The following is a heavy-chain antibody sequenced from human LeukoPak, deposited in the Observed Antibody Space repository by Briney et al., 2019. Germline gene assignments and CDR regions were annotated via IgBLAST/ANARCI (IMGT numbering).Heavy chain of an antibody. Sequence: PGGSLRLSPALSRFTPSTYTINGVRQAPGKGLEWVSYISTESSTIYYAHSVKGRFTISRDNAKNSFYLKMNCLRAQDTALYYCARLLGYYDSGGYLDSWGQGTLVTVSS. CDR1: RFTPSTYT. J-gene: IGHJ4*02. V-gene: IGHV3-48*01. CDR3: ARLLGYYDSGGYLDS. CDR2: ISTESSTI. D-gene: IGHD3-22*01.